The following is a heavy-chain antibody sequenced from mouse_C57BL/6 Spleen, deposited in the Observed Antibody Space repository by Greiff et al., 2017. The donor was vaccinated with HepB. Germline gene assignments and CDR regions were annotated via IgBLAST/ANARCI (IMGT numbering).Heavy chain of an antibody. CDR2: IYPRDGST. Sequence: VQRVESDAELVKPGASVKISCKVSGYTFTDHTIHWMKQRPEQGLEWIGYIYPRDGSTKYNEKFKGKATLTADKSSSTAYMQLNSLTSEDSAVYFCANIYYDYPFAYWGQGTLVTVSA. D-gene: IGHD2-4*01. CDR1: GYTFTDHT. CDR3: ANIYYDYPFAY. J-gene: IGHJ3*01. V-gene: IGHV1-78*01.